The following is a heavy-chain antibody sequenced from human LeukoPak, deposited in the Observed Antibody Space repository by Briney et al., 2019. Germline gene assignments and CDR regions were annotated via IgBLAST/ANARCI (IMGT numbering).Heavy chain of an antibody. J-gene: IGHJ2*01. CDR2: IHNSEST. CDR1: GGSISSYY. V-gene: IGHV4-59*08. Sequence: PSEILSLTCIVSGGSISSYYWSWIRQPPGKGLEWIGYIHNSESTSYNPSLKSRVTISADTSKSQVSLKLSSLTADDTAVYYCARPVNCGYFQYLDIWGPGTLVTVSS. CDR3: ARPVNCGYFQYLDI. D-gene: IGHD3-22*01.